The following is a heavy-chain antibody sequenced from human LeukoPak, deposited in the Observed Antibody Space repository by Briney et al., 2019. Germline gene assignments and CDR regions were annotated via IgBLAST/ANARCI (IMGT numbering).Heavy chain of an antibody. CDR1: ADSFSSSRYY. V-gene: IGHV4-39*01. CDR3: ARKGDIWSGYYQTTFDY. CDR2: ISYSGST. J-gene: IGHJ4*02. Sequence: SETLSLTCAVSADSFSSSRYYWSWIRQPPGKGLEWIGTISYSGSTYYNPSLKSRVTISVDTSKNQFSLKLTSVSAADTAVYYCARKGDIWSGYYQTTFDYWGQGTLVTVSS. D-gene: IGHD3-3*01.